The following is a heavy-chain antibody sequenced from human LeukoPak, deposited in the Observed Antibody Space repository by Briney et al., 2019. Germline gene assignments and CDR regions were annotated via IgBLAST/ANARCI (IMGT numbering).Heavy chain of an antibody. J-gene: IGHJ6*03. CDR3: AREPLYPGDSGMRYYYYYMDV. CDR1: GGSISSSNYY. Sequence: SETLSLTCTVSGGSISSSNYYWGWIRQPPGKGLEWIGSIYYSGSTYYNPSLKSRVTISVDTSKNQFSLKLSSVTAADTAVYYCAREPLYPGDSGMRYYYYYMDVWGKGTTVTVSS. V-gene: IGHV4-39*02. CDR2: IYYSGST. D-gene: IGHD7-27*01.